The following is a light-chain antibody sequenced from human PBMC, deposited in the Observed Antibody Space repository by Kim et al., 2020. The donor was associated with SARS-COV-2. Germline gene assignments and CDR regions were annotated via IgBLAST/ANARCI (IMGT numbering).Light chain of an antibody. CDR2: GTS. Sequence: SPGDRATFSCRASQSVRSTFLAWYQQKSGQAPRLLIYGTSTRASGIPDRFSGSGSGTDFTLTISRLEPEDFAVYFCQQYGRSPWRFGQGTKVDIK. CDR3: QQYGRSPWR. CDR1: QSVRSTF. V-gene: IGKV3-20*01. J-gene: IGKJ1*01.